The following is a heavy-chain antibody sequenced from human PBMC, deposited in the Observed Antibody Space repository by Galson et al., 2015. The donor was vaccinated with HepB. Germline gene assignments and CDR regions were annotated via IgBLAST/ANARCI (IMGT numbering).Heavy chain of an antibody. D-gene: IGHD6-6*01. CDR3: SRGGLVKAARGGLAWLDP. J-gene: IGHJ5*02. V-gene: IGHV6-1*01. Sequence: CAISGDSVSSNSAGWTWIRQSPSRSLEWLGRTYYRSKWYIDYAVSVKGRITINPDTSKNQVSLRLTSVTPEDTAVYYCSRGGLVKAARGGLAWLDPWGQGTLVTVSS. CDR2: TYYRSKWYI. CDR1: GDSVSSNSAG.